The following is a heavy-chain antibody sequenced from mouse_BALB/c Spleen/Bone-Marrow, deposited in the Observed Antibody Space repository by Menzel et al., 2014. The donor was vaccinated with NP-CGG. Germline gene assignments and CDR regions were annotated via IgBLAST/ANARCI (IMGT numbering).Heavy chain of an antibody. CDR2: IRNKANGYTT. CDR1: GFTFTDYF. D-gene: IGHD2-4*01. V-gene: IGHV7-3*02. J-gene: IGHJ2*01. CDR3: ARGYYDDY. Sequence: EVQVVESGEGLVQPGGSLRLSCATSGFTFTDYFMTWVRQPPGKALEWLGFIRNKANGYTTEYSASVKGRFTISRNNSQSILYLQMNTLRAEDSATYYCARGYYDDYWGQGTTLTVSS.